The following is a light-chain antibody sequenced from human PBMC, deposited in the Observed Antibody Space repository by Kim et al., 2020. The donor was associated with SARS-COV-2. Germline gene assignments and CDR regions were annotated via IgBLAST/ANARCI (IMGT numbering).Light chain of an antibody. J-gene: IGKJ1*01. Sequence: SPGERATLSCRTSQSVSSSYLAWYQQKPGQAPRLFIYAASTRATGIPDRFSGSGSGTDFTLTISRLEPEDSAVYYCQHYGASFWTFGHGTKVDIK. CDR3: QHYGASFWT. CDR1: QSVSSSY. V-gene: IGKV3-20*01. CDR2: AAS.